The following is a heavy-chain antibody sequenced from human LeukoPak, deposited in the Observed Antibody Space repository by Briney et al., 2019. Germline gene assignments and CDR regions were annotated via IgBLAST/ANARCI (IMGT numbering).Heavy chain of an antibody. D-gene: IGHD1-26*01. CDR3: APGPHVGIFDY. CDR2: IRPDGGDK. Sequence: PGGSLRLSCAVSRSTFSSHGMHWVRQAPGKGLEWVAFIRPDGGDKYYADSVKGRFTVSRDNSKNTLYLQMSSLRAEDTAVYYCAPGPHVGIFDYWGQGTLVTVSS. J-gene: IGHJ4*02. CDR1: RSTFSSHG. V-gene: IGHV3-30*02.